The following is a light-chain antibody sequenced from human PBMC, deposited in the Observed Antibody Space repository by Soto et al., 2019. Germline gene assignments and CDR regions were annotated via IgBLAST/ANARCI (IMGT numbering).Light chain of an antibody. Sequence: EIVLTQSPVTLSLSPGERATLSCRASQSVSTTLAWYQQKPGQAPRLLIYDASTRATGIPARFSGSGSGTDFTLTISSLEPEDFAVYYCQQRKNWPPMYTFGQGTKLQIK. CDR2: DAS. V-gene: IGKV3-11*01. J-gene: IGKJ2*01. CDR1: QSVSTT. CDR3: QQRKNWPPMYT.